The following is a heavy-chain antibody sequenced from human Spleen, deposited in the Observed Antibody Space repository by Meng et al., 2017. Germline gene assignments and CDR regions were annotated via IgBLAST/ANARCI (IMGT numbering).Heavy chain of an antibody. CDR2: INHSGST. CDR1: GGSFSGSY. Sequence: SETLSLTCAVYGGSFSGSYWSWIRQPPGKGLEWIGEINHSGSTNYNPSLKSRGSISSDTSKNQFSLKLSSVTAADTAVYYCARVEIYGSGSSYGMDVWGQGTTVTVSS. CDR3: ARVEIYGSGSSYGMDV. J-gene: IGHJ6*02. V-gene: IGHV4-34*01. D-gene: IGHD3-10*01.